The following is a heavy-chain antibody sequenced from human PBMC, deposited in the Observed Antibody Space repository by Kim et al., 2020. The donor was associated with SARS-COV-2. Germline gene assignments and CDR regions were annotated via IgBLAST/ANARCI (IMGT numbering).Heavy chain of an antibody. CDR2: IYTSGST. Sequence: SETLSLTCTVSGGSISSYYWSWIRQPAGKGLEWIGRIYTSGSTNYNPSLKSRVTMSVDTSKNQFSLKLSSVTAADTAVYYCARAGGPSIVVVPADSYYYGMDVWGQGTTVTVSS. D-gene: IGHD2-2*01. J-gene: IGHJ6*02. V-gene: IGHV4-4*07. CDR1: GGSISSYY. CDR3: ARAGGPSIVVVPADSYYYGMDV.